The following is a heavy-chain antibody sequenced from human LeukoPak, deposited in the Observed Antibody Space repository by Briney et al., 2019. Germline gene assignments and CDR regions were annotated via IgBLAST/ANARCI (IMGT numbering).Heavy chain of an antibody. CDR1: GFTFSNYW. CDR2: ISPGGKDT. D-gene: IGHD1-20*01. J-gene: IGHJ4*02. V-gene: IGHV3-74*01. Sequence: GGSLRLSCAASGFTFSNYWIYWVRQVPGKGLVWVSRISPGGKDTSHADSVKGRFTISRDNAKNTLYLQMNSLRAEDTAVYYCATYNWEYEADYWGQGTLVTVSS. CDR3: ATYNWEYEADY.